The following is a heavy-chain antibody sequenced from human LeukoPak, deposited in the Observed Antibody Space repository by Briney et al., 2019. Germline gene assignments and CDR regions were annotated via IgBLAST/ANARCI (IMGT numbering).Heavy chain of an antibody. Sequence: ASVKVSCKASGYTFTDYYMHWVRQAPGQGLEWMGWINLNTGGVNYAQKFDGRFSMTRDTSINTAFMELSGLRFDDTAVYYCGTVRGILSYFDLWGRGTLVTVSS. CDR3: GTVRGILSYFDL. D-gene: IGHD3-16*01. V-gene: IGHV1-2*02. CDR2: INLNTGGV. J-gene: IGHJ2*01. CDR1: GYTFTDYY.